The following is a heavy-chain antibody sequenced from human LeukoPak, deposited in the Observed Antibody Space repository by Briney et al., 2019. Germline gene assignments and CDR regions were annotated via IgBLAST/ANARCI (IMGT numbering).Heavy chain of an antibody. V-gene: IGHV3-48*02. CDR3: ARDLPPGSSGWYLGY. Sequence: GGSLRLSCAASGFTFSSYSMNWVRQAPGKGLEWVSYISSSSGTIYYADSVKGRFTISRDNAKNSLYLQMNSPRDEDTAVYYCARDLPPGSSGWYLGYWGQGTLVTVSS. D-gene: IGHD6-19*01. J-gene: IGHJ4*02. CDR2: ISSSSGTI. CDR1: GFTFSSYS.